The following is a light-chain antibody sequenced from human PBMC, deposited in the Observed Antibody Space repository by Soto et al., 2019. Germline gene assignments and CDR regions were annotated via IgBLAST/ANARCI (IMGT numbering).Light chain of an antibody. Sequence: QSALTQPASVSGSPGQSITISCTGTSSDVGSYNLVSWYQQHPGKAPKLMIYEVSKRPSGVSNRFSGSKSGNTASLTISGLKAEDEADYYCCSYAGRSTHWVFGGGTQLNVL. CDR1: SSDVGSYNL. CDR2: EVS. V-gene: IGLV2-23*02. CDR3: CSYAGRSTHWV. J-gene: IGLJ3*02.